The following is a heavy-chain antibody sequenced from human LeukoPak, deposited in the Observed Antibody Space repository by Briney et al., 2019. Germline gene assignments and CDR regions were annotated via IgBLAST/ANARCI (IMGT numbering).Heavy chain of an antibody. Sequence: GGSLRLSCAASGFTFSSYAMHWVRQAPGKGLEWVAVISYDGSNKYYADSVKGRFTISRGNSKNTLYLQMNSLRAEDTAVYYCARSAPYCGGDCYYYYGTDVWGQGTTVTVSS. D-gene: IGHD2-21*02. CDR1: GFTFSSYA. V-gene: IGHV3-30*04. J-gene: IGHJ6*02. CDR2: ISYDGSNK. CDR3: ARSAPYCGGDCYYYYGTDV.